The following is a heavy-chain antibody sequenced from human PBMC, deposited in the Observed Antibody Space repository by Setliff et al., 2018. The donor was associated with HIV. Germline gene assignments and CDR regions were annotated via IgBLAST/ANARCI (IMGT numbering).Heavy chain of an antibody. CDR2: SIWIIGVT. V-gene: IGHV1-69*10. J-gene: IGHJ4*02. D-gene: IGHD3-22*01. CDR1: GGAFSTYS. CDR3: VSYYFDSSGYYYGRWDYFDY. Sequence: GASVKVSCKTSGGAFSTYSINWVRQAPGQGPEWMGGSIWIIGVTNYAQKFQGRVTITADESTSTAYMELSSLRSEDTAVYFCVSYYFDSSGYYYGRWDYFDYWGQGTLVTVSS.